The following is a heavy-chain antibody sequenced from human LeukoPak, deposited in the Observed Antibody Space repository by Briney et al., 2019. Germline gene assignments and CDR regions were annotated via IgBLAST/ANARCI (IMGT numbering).Heavy chain of an antibody. J-gene: IGHJ5*02. CDR3: ARGYSSSWYRSQEVKRFDP. V-gene: IGHV4-39*07. D-gene: IGHD6-13*01. CDR2: IYYSGST. CDR1: GGSISSSSYY. Sequence: PSETLSLTCTVSGGSISSSSYYWGWIRQPPGKGLEWIGSIYYSGSTYYNPSLKSRVTISVGTSNNQFSLKLSSVTAADTAVYYCARGYSSSWYRSQEVKRFDPWGQGTLVTVSS.